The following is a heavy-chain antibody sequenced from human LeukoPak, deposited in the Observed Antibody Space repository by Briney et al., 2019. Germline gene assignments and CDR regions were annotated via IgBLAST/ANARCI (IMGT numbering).Heavy chain of an antibody. CDR1: GYTFTSYA. Sequence: ASVKVSCKASGYTFTSYAMHWVRQAPGQRLEWMGWINAGNGNTKYSQKFQGRVTITRDTSASTAYMELSSLRSEDAAVYYCARPRIYSSSWRHEEVYFDYWGQGTLVTVSP. CDR3: ARPRIYSSSWRHEEVYFDY. CDR2: INAGNGNT. V-gene: IGHV1-3*01. D-gene: IGHD6-13*01. J-gene: IGHJ4*02.